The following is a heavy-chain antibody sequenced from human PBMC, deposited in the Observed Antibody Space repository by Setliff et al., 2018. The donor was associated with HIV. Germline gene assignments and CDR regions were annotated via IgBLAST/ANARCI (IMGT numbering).Heavy chain of an antibody. CDR1: GYTFTSFD. V-gene: IGHV1-69*13. CDR2: IIPIFSTS. J-gene: IGHJ4*02. CDR3: TRGRGIIGALVY. D-gene: IGHD2-21*01. Sequence: SVKVSCKTSGYTFTSFDINWVRQAPGQGLEWMGGIIPIFSTSNYAQRFQGRVTITADESTSTAYMELYNLRSEDTAMYYCTRGRGIIGALVYWGQGTLVTVSS.